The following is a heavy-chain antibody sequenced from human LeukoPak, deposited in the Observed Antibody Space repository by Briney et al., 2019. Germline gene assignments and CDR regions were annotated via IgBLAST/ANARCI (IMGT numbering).Heavy chain of an antibody. CDR2: IIPIFGTA. CDR3: ASRTIYGGNGGPFDY. J-gene: IGHJ4*02. CDR1: GGTFSSYA. D-gene: IGHD4/OR15-4a*01. Sequence: SVKVSCKASGGTFSSYAISWVRQAPGQGLEWMGGIIPIFGTANYAQKFQCRVTITTDESTSTAYMELSSLRSEDTAVYYCASRTIYGGNGGPFDYWGQGTLVTVSS. V-gene: IGHV1-69*05.